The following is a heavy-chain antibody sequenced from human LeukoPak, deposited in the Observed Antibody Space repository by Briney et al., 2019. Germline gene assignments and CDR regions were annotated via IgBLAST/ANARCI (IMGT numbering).Heavy chain of an antibody. J-gene: IGHJ4*02. CDR2: ISYDGSNK. Sequence: GRSLRLSCAASGFTFSSYGMHWVRQAPGKGLEWVAVISYDGSNKYYADSVKGRFTISRDNSKNTLYLLMNSLRAEDTAVYYCAKPLCTNGVCPDIDYWGQGTLVAVSS. CDR1: GFTFSSYG. D-gene: IGHD2-8*01. V-gene: IGHV3-30*18. CDR3: AKPLCTNGVCPDIDY.